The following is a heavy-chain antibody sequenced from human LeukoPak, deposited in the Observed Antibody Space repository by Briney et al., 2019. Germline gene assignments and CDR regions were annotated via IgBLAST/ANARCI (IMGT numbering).Heavy chain of an antibody. CDR1: GFTFSSYG. V-gene: IGHV3-30*02. CDR3: ARDYSGYVVLFDY. D-gene: IGHD5-12*01. Sequence: GGSLRLSCAASGFTFSSYGMHWVRQAPGKGLEWVAFIRYDGSNKYYADSVKGRFTISRDNSKNTLYVQMNSLRAEDTAVYYCARDYSGYVVLFDYWGQGTLVTVSS. CDR2: IRYDGSNK. J-gene: IGHJ4*02.